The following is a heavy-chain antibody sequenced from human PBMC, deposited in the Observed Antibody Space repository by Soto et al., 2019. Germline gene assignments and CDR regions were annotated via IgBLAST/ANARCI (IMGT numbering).Heavy chain of an antibody. CDR1: GGSFSGYY. J-gene: IGHJ4*02. CDR2: INHSGST. CDR3: ARARPPRYCSGGSCYPFDY. Sequence: ETLSLTCAVYGGSFSGYYWSWIRQPPGKGLEWIGEINHSGSTNYNPSLKSRVTISVDTSKNQFSLKLSSVTAADTAVYYCARARPPRYCSGGSCYPFDYWGQGTLVTVSS. D-gene: IGHD2-15*01. V-gene: IGHV4-34*01.